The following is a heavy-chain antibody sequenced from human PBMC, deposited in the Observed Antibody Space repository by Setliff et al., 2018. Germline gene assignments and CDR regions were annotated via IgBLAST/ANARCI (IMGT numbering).Heavy chain of an antibody. CDR2: MYHSGST. Sequence: LSLTCTVSGGSISSGGYYWGWIRQPPGKGLEWIGSMYHSGSTYYNPSLKSRVTISVDTSKNQFSLKSNYVTAADTAVYYCARALGYCSRTSCYADAFDIWGQGTMVTVSS. CDR3: ARALGYCSRTSCYADAFDI. J-gene: IGHJ3*02. D-gene: IGHD2-2*01. V-gene: IGHV4-39*07. CDR1: GGSISSGGYY.